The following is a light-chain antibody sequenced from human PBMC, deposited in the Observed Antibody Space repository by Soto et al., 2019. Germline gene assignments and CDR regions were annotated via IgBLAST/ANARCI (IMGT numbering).Light chain of an antibody. Sequence: SYELTQPPSVSVSPGQTASITCSGDKLGDKYACWYQQKPGQSPVLVIYQDSKRPSGIPERFSGSNSGNTATLTISGTQAMDEADYYCQAWDNSLVFGGGTQLTV. CDR2: QDS. CDR1: KLGDKY. V-gene: IGLV3-1*01. CDR3: QAWDNSLV. J-gene: IGLJ2*01.